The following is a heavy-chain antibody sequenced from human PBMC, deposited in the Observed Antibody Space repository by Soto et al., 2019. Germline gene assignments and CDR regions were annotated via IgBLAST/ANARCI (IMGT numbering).Heavy chain of an antibody. CDR1: GFTFSSYA. CDR2: ISGSGGST. V-gene: IGHV3-23*01. CDR3: AKLTALWFGELHSADY. Sequence: GGSLRLSCAASGFTFSSYAMSWVRQAPGKGLEWVSAISGSGGSTYYADSVKGRFTISRDNSKNTLYLQMNSLRAEDTAVYYCAKLTALWFGELHSADYWGQGTLVTVSS. D-gene: IGHD3-10*01. J-gene: IGHJ4*02.